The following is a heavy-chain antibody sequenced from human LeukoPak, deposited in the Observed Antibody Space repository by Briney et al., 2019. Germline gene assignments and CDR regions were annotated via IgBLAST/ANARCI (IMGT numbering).Heavy chain of an antibody. J-gene: IGHJ4*02. CDR3: AKDEPSCGYAFFDY. Sequence: GGSLRLSCAASGFTFDDYVMHWVRQAPGKGLEWVSGISWNSGSIGYADSVKGRFTISRDNAKNSLYLQMNSLRAEDTALYYCAKDEPSCGYAFFDYWGQGTLVTVSS. CDR1: GFTFDDYV. D-gene: IGHD5-18*01. V-gene: IGHV3-9*01. CDR2: ISWNSGSI.